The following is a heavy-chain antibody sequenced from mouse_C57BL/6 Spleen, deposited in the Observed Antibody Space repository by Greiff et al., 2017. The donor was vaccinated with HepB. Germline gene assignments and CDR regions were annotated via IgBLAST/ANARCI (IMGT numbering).Heavy chain of an antibody. CDR3: ARAGRGNYYYDY. CDR2: INSDGSST. CDR1: GFTFSDSY. Sequence: EVMLVESEGGLVQPGSSMKLSCTASGFTFSDSYMAWVRQVPEKGLEWVANINSDGSSTYYLDSLKSRFIISRDNAKNILYLQIGSLKSEDTATYYCARAGRGNYYYDYWGQGTTLTVSS. V-gene: IGHV5-16*01. D-gene: IGHD2-1*01. J-gene: IGHJ2*01.